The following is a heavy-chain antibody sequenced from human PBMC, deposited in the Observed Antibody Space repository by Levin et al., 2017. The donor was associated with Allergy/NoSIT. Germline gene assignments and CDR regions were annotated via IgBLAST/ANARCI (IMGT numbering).Heavy chain of an antibody. Sequence: GGSLRLSCAASGFIFSSYAMSWVRQAPGKGLEWVSGISGSGGSTYYADSVKGRFTISRDNSKNTLYLQMDSLRAEDTAVYYCAKGDRTSGARNYFDYWGQGTLVTVSS. V-gene: IGHV3-23*01. D-gene: IGHD3-10*01. J-gene: IGHJ4*02. CDR2: ISGSGGST. CDR3: AKGDRTSGARNYFDY. CDR1: GFIFSSYA.